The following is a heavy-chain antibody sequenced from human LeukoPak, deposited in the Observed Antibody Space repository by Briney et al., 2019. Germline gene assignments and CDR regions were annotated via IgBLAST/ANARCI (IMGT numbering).Heavy chain of an antibody. CDR2: IRYDGSNK. CDR3: AKGGAGGYDFWSGYYKYFDY. J-gene: IGHJ4*02. V-gene: IGHV3-30*02. D-gene: IGHD3-3*01. CDR1: GFTFSGYG. Sequence: GGSLRLSCAASGFTFSGYGMHWVRQAPGKGLEWVAFIRYDGSNKYYADSVKGRFTISRDNSKNTLYLQMNSLRAEDTAVYYCAKGGAGGYDFWSGYYKYFDYWGQGTLVTVSS.